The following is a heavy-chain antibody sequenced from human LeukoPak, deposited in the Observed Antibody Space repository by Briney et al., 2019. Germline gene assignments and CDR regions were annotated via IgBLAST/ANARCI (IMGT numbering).Heavy chain of an antibody. V-gene: IGHV4-30-2*01. CDR2: IYHSGST. J-gene: IGHJ4*02. D-gene: IGHD3-22*01. Sequence: ASETLSLTCAVSGGSISSGGYSWSWIRQPPGKGLEWIGYIYHSGSTYYNPSLKSRVTISVDTSKNQFSLKLSSVTAADTAVYYCARVADSSGNFDYWGQGTLVTVSS. CDR3: ARVADSSGNFDY. CDR1: GGSISSGGYS.